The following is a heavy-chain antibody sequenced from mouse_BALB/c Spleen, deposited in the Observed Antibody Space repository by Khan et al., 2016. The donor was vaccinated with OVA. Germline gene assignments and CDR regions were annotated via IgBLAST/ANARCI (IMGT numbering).Heavy chain of an antibody. CDR1: GFTFSSYV. CDR3: AREAYRYDEYYFDY. J-gene: IGHJ2*01. Sequence: EVELVESGGDLVKPGGSLKLSCAASGFTFSSYVMSWVRQTPEKRLEWVASISSGGSTYYPDSVKGRFTISRDNDWNILYLQRSSLRSEDTAKYYCAREAYRYDEYYFDYWGQGTTLTVSS. V-gene: IGHV5-6-5*01. D-gene: IGHD2-14*01. CDR2: ISSGGST.